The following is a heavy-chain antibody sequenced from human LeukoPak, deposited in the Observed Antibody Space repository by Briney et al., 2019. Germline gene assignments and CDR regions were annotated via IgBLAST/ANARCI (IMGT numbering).Heavy chain of an antibody. CDR1: GFTLRDYH. D-gene: IGHD3-22*01. V-gene: IGHV3-72*01. Sequence: SGGSLRLSCVGSGFTLRDYHMDWVRQAPGMGLEWVGRTRSKVRKYAKEYAASVKGRFTISRDESENSVFLHLSSLTVEDTALYYCARDGAEGDDSAFDVWGQGTMVTVSS. CDR3: ARDGAEGDDSAFDV. J-gene: IGHJ3*01. CDR2: TRSKVRKYAK.